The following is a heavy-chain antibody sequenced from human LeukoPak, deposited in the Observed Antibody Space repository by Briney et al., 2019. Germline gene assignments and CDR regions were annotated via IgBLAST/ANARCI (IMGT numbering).Heavy chain of an antibody. D-gene: IGHD1-26*01. Sequence: SETLSLTCTVSGGSISSYYWSWIRQPPGKGLEWIGYIYYSGSTNYNPSLKSRVTISVDTSKNQFSLKLSSVTAADTAVYYCARDRNSGSYRWFDPWGQGTLVTVSS. CDR3: ARDRNSGSYRWFDP. CDR2: IYYSGST. J-gene: IGHJ5*02. V-gene: IGHV4-59*01. CDR1: GGSISSYY.